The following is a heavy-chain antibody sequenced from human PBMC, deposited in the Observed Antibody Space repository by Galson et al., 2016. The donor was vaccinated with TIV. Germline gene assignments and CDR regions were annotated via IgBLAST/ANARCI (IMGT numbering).Heavy chain of an antibody. CDR1: GYSLTEVV. CDR3: ATVAWFPGLSLDN. J-gene: IGHJ4*02. Sequence: SVKVSCKVSGYSLTEVVMHWVRQAPGKGLEWKGGFDPDVGRTIYAQKLQGRVTMTADTSTDTAYIELGSLRFEDTAVYYCATVAWFPGLSLDNWGQGTLVTVSS. D-gene: IGHD3-22*01. V-gene: IGHV1-24*01. CDR2: FDPDVGRT.